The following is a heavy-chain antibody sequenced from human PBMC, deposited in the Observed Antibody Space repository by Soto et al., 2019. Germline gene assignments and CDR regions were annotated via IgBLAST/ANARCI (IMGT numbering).Heavy chain of an antibody. D-gene: IGHD2-15*01. Sequence: EVQLVESGGGLVQPGGSLRLSCAASGFTFSSYWMHCVRQAPVKGLVWVPRINSDGSSTSYADPVKGRFTISRDNAKNTMYLPMNSLRAEDTAVYYCARRSGGFGDYWGQGTLVTVSS. V-gene: IGHV3-74*01. CDR1: GFTFSSYW. CDR3: ARRSGGFGDY. CDR2: INSDGSST. J-gene: IGHJ4*02.